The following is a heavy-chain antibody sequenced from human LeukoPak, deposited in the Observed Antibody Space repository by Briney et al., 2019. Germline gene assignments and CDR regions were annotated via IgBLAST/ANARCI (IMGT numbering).Heavy chain of an antibody. Sequence: GGSLRLSCAASGFTVSSNLMSWVRQAPGKGLEWVSLIYTGGSTYYADSVKGRFTISRDNSKNTLYLQMNSLRAEDTAVYYCARDAAEQQLVHYFDYWGQGILVIVSS. D-gene: IGHD6-13*01. CDR2: IYTGGST. V-gene: IGHV3-53*01. J-gene: IGHJ4*02. CDR3: ARDAAEQQLVHYFDY. CDR1: GFTVSSNL.